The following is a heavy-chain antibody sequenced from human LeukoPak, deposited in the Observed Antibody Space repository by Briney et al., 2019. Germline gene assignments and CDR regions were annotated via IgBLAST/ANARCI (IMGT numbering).Heavy chain of an antibody. CDR3: VKHQSGGNYAPVCFDY. CDR2: ISFDGSTK. J-gene: IGHJ4*02. CDR1: GFTFSTYG. V-gene: IGHV3-30*18. Sequence: GGSLRLSCAASGFTFSTYGMHWVRQAPGKGLEWVAVISFDGSTKYYADSVKGGFTISRDNSKNTVYVQMNSLRVEDTAVYYCVKHQSGGNYAPVCFDYWGQGTLVSVSS. D-gene: IGHD4/OR15-4a*01.